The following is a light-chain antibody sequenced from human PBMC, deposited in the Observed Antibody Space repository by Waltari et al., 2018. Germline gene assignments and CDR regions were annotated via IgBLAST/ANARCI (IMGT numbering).Light chain of an antibody. CDR3: QAWDSSTDVV. Sequence: YELTQPPSVSVSPGQTASITCSGDNLEDKFVCWYQQKAGQSPVLVINQDSRRPSGIPERFSGSSSGNTATLTVSGTQAMDEADYYCQAWDSSTDVVFGGGTRLTVL. V-gene: IGLV3-1*01. CDR2: QDS. J-gene: IGLJ2*01. CDR1: NLEDKF.